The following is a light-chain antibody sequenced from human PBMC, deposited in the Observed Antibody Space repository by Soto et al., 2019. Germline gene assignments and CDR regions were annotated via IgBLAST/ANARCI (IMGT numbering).Light chain of an antibody. CDR3: QQYGSSPLT. CDR1: QSVSNY. J-gene: IGKJ4*01. V-gene: IGKV3-20*01. Sequence: IVLTQSPGPLSLSPGERATLSCRASQSVSNYLAWYQQKPGQVPRLLIYGASSRATGIPDRFSGSGSGTDFTLTISRLEPEDFAVYYCQQYGSSPLTLGGGTKVDIK. CDR2: GAS.